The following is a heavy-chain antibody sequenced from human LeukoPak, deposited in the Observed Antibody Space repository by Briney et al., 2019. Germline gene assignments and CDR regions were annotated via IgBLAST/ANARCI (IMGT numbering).Heavy chain of an antibody. V-gene: IGHV4-39*01. CDR2: MYYSGST. D-gene: IGHD4-11*01. CDR1: GDSISSSSYY. J-gene: IGHJ3*02. CDR3: ERHNTTVITRYAFDI. Sequence: SETLSLTCTVSGDSISSSSYYWGWSRQPPGKGLEWIGSMYYSGSTYYNPSLKSLLTISVDTTKNQCCLKIDSVTEDSTAVYYCERHNTTVITRYAFDIWGQGTMVTVSS.